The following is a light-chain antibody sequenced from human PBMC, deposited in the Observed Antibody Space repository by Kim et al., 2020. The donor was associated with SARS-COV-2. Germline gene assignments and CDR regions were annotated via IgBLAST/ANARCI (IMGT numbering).Light chain of an antibody. Sequence: SSELTQDPAVSVALGQTVRITCQGDSLRSYYATWYQQKPGQAPILVIYGKNNRPSGSPDRFSGSSSGNTASLTITGTQAGDEAAYYCNSRDSNDNVVFGG. CDR3: NSRDSNDNVV. CDR2: GKN. CDR1: SLRSYY. V-gene: IGLV3-19*01. J-gene: IGLJ2*01.